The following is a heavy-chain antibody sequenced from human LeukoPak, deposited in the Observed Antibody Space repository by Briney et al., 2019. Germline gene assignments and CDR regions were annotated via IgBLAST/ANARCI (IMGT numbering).Heavy chain of an antibody. V-gene: IGHV3-11*01. Sequence: PGGSLRLSCAASGFTLSDSYMTWIRQAPGRGLEWLSYISGSGSGINYADSVKGRFTISRDNTMNSLYLQMNSLRVEDTAVYYCSRDPRLADYWGQGTLVTVSS. CDR3: SRDPRLADY. CDR1: GFTLSDSY. D-gene: IGHD3-9*01. J-gene: IGHJ4*02. CDR2: ISGSGSGI.